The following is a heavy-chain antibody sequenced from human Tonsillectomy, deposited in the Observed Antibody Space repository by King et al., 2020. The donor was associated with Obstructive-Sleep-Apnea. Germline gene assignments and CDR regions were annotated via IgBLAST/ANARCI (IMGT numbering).Heavy chain of an antibody. J-gene: IGHJ4*02. CDR2: IRQDGSEK. CDR1: GFTFSSFW. CDR3: ARVGYDDVWGSYHSDY. D-gene: IGHD3-16*02. Sequence: VQLVESGGGLVQPRGALRLSCAASGFTFSSFWMNWVRQAPGEGLEWVANIRQDGSEKYYVGFGKGRFTISRDNAKNSLFLQMNNLRAEDTAVYYCARVGYDDVWGSYHSDYWGQGTLVTVSS. V-gene: IGHV3-7*03.